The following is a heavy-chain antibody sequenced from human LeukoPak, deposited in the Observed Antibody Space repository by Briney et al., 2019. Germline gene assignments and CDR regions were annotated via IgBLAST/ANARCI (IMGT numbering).Heavy chain of an antibody. CDR2: ISSSGSTI. CDR3: ARDPPHTYYYGSGSYGAYFDY. V-gene: IGHV3-48*03. Sequence: GGSLRLSCAASGFTFSSYEMNWVRQAPGKGLEWVSYISSSGSTIYYADSAKGRFTISRDNAKNSLYLQMNSLRAEDTAVYYCARDPPHTYYYGSGSYGAYFDYWGQGTLVTVSS. J-gene: IGHJ4*02. CDR1: GFTFSSYE. D-gene: IGHD3-10*01.